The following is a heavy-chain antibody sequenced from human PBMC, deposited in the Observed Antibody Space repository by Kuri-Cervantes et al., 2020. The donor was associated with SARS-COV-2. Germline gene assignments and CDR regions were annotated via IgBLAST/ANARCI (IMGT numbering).Heavy chain of an antibody. CDR3: ARDGSFGWFDP. V-gene: IGHV4-61*02. CDR1: GGSISSSSYY. D-gene: IGHD3-16*01. J-gene: IGHJ5*02. Sequence: SETLSLTCTVSGGSISSSSYYWSWIRQPAGKGLEWIGRIYTSGSTNYNPSLKSRITISVDTSKNQFSLKLSSVTAADTAVYYCARDGSFGWFDPWGQGTLVTVSS. CDR2: IYTSGST.